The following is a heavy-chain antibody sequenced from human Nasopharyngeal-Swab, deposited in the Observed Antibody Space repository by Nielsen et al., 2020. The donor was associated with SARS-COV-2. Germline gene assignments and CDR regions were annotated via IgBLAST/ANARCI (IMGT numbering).Heavy chain of an antibody. J-gene: IGHJ4*02. CDR2: IYYSGIT. V-gene: IGHV4-30-4*01. CDR1: GGSISSGDSY. CDR3: ARGGHNSPLNFDY. Sequence: SETLSLTCTASGGSISSGDSYWSWIRQPPEKGLEWIGYIYYSGITYYNPSLRSRVSMSVDTSKNQFSLMLSSVTAADTAVYYCARGGHNSPLNFDYWGQGTLVAVSS. D-gene: IGHD5-24*01.